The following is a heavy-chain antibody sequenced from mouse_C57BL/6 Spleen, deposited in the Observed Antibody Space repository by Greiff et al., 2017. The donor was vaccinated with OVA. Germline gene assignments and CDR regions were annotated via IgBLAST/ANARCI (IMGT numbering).Heavy chain of an antibody. Sequence: QVQLQQPGAELVRPGSSVKLSCKASGYTFTSYWMHWVKQRPIQGLEWIGNIDPSDSETHYNQKFKDKATLTIDKSSSTAYMQLSSLTSEDSAVYDGASRLDSTGYYFDYWGQGTTLTVSS. D-gene: IGHD3-2*02. CDR3: ASRLDSTGYYFDY. J-gene: IGHJ2*01. V-gene: IGHV1-52*01. CDR2: IDPSDSET. CDR1: GYTFTSYW.